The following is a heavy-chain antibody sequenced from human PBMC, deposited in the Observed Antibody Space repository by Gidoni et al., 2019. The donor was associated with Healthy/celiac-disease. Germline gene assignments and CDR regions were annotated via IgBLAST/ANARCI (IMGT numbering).Heavy chain of an antibody. CDR2: IWYDGSNK. V-gene: IGHV3-33*01. J-gene: IGHJ4*02. CDR1: GFTFSRYG. D-gene: IGHD3-3*01. CDR3: ARETHDFWSGYQLDY. Sequence: QVQLVESGGGVVQPGRSLRLSCAASGFTFSRYGMHWVRQAPGKGLEWVAVIWYDGSNKYYADSVKGRFTISRDNSKNTLYLKMNSLRAEDTAVYYCARETHDFWSGYQLDYWGQGTLVTVSS.